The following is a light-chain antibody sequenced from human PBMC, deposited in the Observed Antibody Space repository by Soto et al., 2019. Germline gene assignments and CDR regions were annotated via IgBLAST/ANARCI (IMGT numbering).Light chain of an antibody. Sequence: ENVLAPYPGPLSLSPGERATLSCRASQSFNSIYLAWYQQKPGQAPRLLIYGASSRATGIPDRFSGSASGTDFTLTISRLEPEDFAVYYCHQYDSWTFGQGTKVDIK. CDR1: QSFNSIY. CDR3: HQYDSWT. V-gene: IGKV3-20*01. CDR2: GAS. J-gene: IGKJ1*01.